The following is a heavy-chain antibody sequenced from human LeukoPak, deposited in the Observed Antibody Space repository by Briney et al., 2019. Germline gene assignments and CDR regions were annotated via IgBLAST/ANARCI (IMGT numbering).Heavy chain of an antibody. J-gene: IGHJ2*01. CDR2: IYYSGST. V-gene: IGHV4-59*01. D-gene: IGHD5-18*01. CDR3: ATGGYSYGDSYWYFDL. CDR1: GGSISSYY. Sequence: SETLSLTCTVSGGSISSYYWSWIRQPPGKGLEWIGYIYYSGSTNYNPSLKSRVTISVDTSKNQFSLKLSSVTAADTAVYYCATGGYSYGDSYWYFDLWGRGTLVTVSS.